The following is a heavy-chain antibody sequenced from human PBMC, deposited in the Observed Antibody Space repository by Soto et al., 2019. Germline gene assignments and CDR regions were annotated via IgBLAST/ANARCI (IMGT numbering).Heavy chain of an antibody. D-gene: IGHD4-17*01. V-gene: IGHV3-21*01. Sequence: RGSLRLSCAASGFTFSSYSMNWVRQAPGKGLEWVSSISSSSYIYYADSVKGRFTISRDNAKNSLYLQMNSLRAEDTAVYYCARAATTTADVWGKGTTVTVSS. J-gene: IGHJ6*04. CDR3: ARAATTTADV. CDR1: GFTFSSYS. CDR2: ISSSSYI.